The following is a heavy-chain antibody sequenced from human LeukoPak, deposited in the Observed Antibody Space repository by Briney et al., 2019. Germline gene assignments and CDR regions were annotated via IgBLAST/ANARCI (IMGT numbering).Heavy chain of an antibody. D-gene: IGHD6-13*01. CDR1: GGSISSYY. CDR3: ARETSSSWYDFYYYYYMDV. V-gene: IGHV4-4*07. J-gene: IGHJ6*03. Sequence: SETLSLTCTVSGGSISSYYWSWIRQPAGKGLEWIGRIYTSGSTNHNPSLKSRVTISVDTSKNQFSLKLSSVTAADTAVHYCARETSSSWYDFYYYYYMDVWGKGTTVTISS. CDR2: IYTSGST.